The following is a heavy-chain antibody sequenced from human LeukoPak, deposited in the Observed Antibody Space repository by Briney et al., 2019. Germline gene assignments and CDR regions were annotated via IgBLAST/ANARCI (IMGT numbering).Heavy chain of an antibody. CDR2: ISYDGSNK. D-gene: IGHD4-17*01. CDR1: GFTFSSYA. CDR3: ARDTVTTYNNWFDP. J-gene: IGHJ5*02. Sequence: PGRSLRLSCAASGFTFSSYAMHWVRQAPGKGLEWVAVISYDGSNKYYADSVKGRFTIPRDNSKNTLYLQMNSLRAEDTAVHYCARDTVTTYNNWFDPWGQGTLVTVSS. V-gene: IGHV3-30-3*01.